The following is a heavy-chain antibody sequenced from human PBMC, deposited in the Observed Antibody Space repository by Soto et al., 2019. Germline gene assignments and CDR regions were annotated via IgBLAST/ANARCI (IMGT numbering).Heavy chain of an antibody. Sequence: AVKVSCKASGGTFSSYAISWVRQAPGQGLEWMGGIIPIFGTANYARKFQGRVTITADESTSTAYMELSSLRSEDTAVYYCARGKTTVTTPFGYYYGMDVWGHGTTVTVSS. CDR3: ARGKTTVTTPFGYYYGMDV. V-gene: IGHV1-69*13. CDR2: IIPIFGTA. J-gene: IGHJ6*02. D-gene: IGHD4-4*01. CDR1: GGTFSSYA.